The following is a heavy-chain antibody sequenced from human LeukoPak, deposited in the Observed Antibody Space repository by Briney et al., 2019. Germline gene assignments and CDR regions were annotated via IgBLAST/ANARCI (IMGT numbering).Heavy chain of an antibody. CDR2: ISGSGGST. V-gene: IGHV3-23*01. D-gene: IGHD4-17*01. J-gene: IGHJ4*02. Sequence: GGSLRLSCAASGFTFSSYAMSWARQAPGKGLQWVSTISGSGGSTYYADSVKGRFTTSRDNSKNTLYLQMNSLRAEDTAVYYCAKAGVTGDYAYFDYWGQGTLVTVSS. CDR1: GFTFSSYA. CDR3: AKAGVTGDYAYFDY.